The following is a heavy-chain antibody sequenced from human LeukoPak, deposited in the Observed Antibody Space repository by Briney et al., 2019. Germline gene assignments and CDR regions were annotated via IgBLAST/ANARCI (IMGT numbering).Heavy chain of an antibody. CDR3: ARGRDGQNPLDC. V-gene: IGHV3-30*04. CDR2: ISYDGSNK. D-gene: IGHD5-24*01. Sequence: PGGSLRLSCAASGFTFSSYAMHWVRQAPGKGLEWVAVISYDGSNKYYADSVKGRFTISRDNSKNTLYLQMNSLRAEDTAVYYCARGRDGQNPLDCWGQGTLVTVSS. J-gene: IGHJ4*02. CDR1: GFTFSSYA.